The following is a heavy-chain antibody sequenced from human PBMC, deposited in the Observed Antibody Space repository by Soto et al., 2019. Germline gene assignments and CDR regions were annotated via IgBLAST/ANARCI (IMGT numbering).Heavy chain of an antibody. J-gene: IGHJ5*02. D-gene: IGHD3-22*01. CDR3: ARDYYGSSGYYLRDNWFDP. CDR1: GGSISSGDYY. V-gene: IGHV4-30-4*01. Sequence: NPSETLSLTCTVSGGSISSGDYYWSWIRQPPGKGLEWIGYIYYSGSTYYNPSLKSRVTISVDTSKNQFSLKLSSVTAADTAVYYCARDYYGSSGYYLRDNWFDPWGQGTLVTVSS. CDR2: IYYSGST.